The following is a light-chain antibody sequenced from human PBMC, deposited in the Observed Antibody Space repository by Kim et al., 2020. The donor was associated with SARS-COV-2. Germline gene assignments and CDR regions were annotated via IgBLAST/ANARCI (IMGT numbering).Light chain of an antibody. J-gene: IGKJ3*01. V-gene: IGKV1D-13*01. CDR1: QGISTS. CDR3: QHVDDFPRIT. CDR2: DAS. Sequence: AIQLTQSPSSLSASVGDRVTITCRASQGISTSLAWYQQKPGKAPNLLIRDASSLESGVPSRFSGSGSGTDFTLTIISLQPEDFATYYCQHVDDFPRITFGPGTKVDIK.